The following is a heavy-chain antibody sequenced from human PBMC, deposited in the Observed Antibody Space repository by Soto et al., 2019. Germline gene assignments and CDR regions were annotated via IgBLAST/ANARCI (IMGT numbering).Heavy chain of an antibody. CDR1: GYTFTGYY. Sequence: ASVKVSCKASGYTFTGYYMHWVRQAPGQGLEWMGWINPNSGGTNYAQKFQGRGTMTRDTSISTAYMELSRLRSDDTAVYYCAREVYSSSNYFDDWGQGTLVTVFS. D-gene: IGHD6-6*01. CDR2: INPNSGGT. CDR3: AREVYSSSNYFDD. J-gene: IGHJ4*02. V-gene: IGHV1-2*02.